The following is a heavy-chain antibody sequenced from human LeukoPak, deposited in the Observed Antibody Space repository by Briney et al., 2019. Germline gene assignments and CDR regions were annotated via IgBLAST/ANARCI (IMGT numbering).Heavy chain of an antibody. J-gene: IGHJ4*02. V-gene: IGHV4-39*01. Sequence: SETLSLTCTVTGRYLTRSTHDWGWIRQPPGKELEWIGSIYYSGSTYYNPSLKSRVSISVDTAKTQFSLKLSSVTAADTAVYYCARQHPIYDSSGYVDYWGQGTLVTVSS. CDR3: ARQHPIYDSSGYVDY. D-gene: IGHD3-22*01. CDR2: IYYSGST. CDR1: GRYLTRSTHD.